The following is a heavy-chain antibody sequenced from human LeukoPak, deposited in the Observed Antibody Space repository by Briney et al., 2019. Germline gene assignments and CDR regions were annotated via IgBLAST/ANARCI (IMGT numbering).Heavy chain of an antibody. Sequence: PGGSLRLSCAASGFTFSSYAMHWVRQAPGKGLEWVAVISYDGSNKYYADSVKGRFTISRDNSKNTLYLQMNSLRAEDTAVYYCARGRGSTLIVGAFSFDYWGQGTLVTVSS. CDR2: ISYDGSNK. V-gene: IGHV3-30-3*01. J-gene: IGHJ4*02. D-gene: IGHD1-26*01. CDR3: ARGRGSTLIVGAFSFDY. CDR1: GFTFSSYA.